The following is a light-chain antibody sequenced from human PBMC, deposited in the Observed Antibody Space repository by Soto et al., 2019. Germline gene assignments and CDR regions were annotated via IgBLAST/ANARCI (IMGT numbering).Light chain of an antibody. CDR2: EVS. CDR1: SSDVGGYNY. J-gene: IGLJ1*01. Sequence: QSVLTQPASVSGSPGQPITISCTGTSSDVGGYNYVSWYQQHPGKAPKLMIFEVSNRPSGVSYRFSGSKSGNTASLTISGLQAEDEADYYCPSYTSSRTLYVFGSGTKVTVL. V-gene: IGLV2-14*01. CDR3: PSYTSSRTLYV.